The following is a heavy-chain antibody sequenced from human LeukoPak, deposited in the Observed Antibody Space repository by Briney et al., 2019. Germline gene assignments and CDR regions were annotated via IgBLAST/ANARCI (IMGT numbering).Heavy chain of an antibody. D-gene: IGHD6-19*01. CDR2: ISHSGGFI. J-gene: IGHJ4*02. V-gene: IGHV3-21*01. CDR1: GFTFSTYS. Sequence: GGSLRLSCAASGFTFSTYSMNWVRQAPGKGLEWVSSISHSGGFIYHADSVKGRFTISRDSAKNSLYLQMNSLRAEDTAVYYCARDQESYNSGMSDYWGQGTLVTVSS. CDR3: ARDQESYNSGMSDY.